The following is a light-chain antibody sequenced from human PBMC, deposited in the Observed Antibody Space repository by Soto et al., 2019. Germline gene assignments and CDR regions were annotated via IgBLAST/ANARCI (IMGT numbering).Light chain of an antibody. CDR3: CSYAGTYTFV. CDR1: SSDVGGYNH. CDR2: DVI. V-gene: IGLV2-11*01. J-gene: IGLJ1*01. Sequence: QSDLTQPRSVSGSPGQSVTISCTGTSSDVGGYNHVSWYQQHPGKAPKLMIYDVIMRPSGVPERFSGSKSGNTASLTISGLQAEDEADYYCCSYAGTYTFVFGTGTKLTVL.